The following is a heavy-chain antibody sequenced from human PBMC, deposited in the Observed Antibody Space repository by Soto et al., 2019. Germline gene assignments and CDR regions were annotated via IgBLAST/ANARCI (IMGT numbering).Heavy chain of an antibody. CDR3: ARDPLWGTAMVLWYFDL. J-gene: IGHJ2*01. D-gene: IGHD5-18*01. V-gene: IGHV3-30-3*01. CDR2: ISDDGSNK. CDR1: GFTFSSYA. Sequence: QVQLVESGGGVVQPGRSLRLSCAASGFTFSSYAMHWVRQAPGKGLAWVAVISDDGSNKYYADSVKGRFTISRDNSKNTLYMQMISLRAEDTAVYYCARDPLWGTAMVLWYFDLWGRGTLVTVSS.